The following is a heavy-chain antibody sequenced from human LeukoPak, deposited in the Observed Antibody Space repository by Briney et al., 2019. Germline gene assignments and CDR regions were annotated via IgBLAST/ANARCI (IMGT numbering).Heavy chain of an antibody. CDR2: IIPIFGTA. CDR3: ARSENYDFWSGDAFDC. J-gene: IGHJ4*02. D-gene: IGHD3-3*01. Sequence: SVKVSCKASGGTFSSYAISWVRQAPGQGLEWMGRIIPIFGTANYAQKFQGRVTITTDESTSTAYMELSSLRSEDTAVYYCARSENYDFWSGDAFDCWGQGTLVTVSS. V-gene: IGHV1-69*05. CDR1: GGTFSSYA.